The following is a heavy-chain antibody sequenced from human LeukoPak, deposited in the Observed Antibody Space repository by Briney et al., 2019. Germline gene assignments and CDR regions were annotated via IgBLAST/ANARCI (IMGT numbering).Heavy chain of an antibody. Sequence: GASVKVSCKASGGTFSSYAISWVRQAPGQGLEWMGLINPSGSSTLYAQKFQGRATMTRDMSTTTDYMELSSLRSEDTAVYYCARDNSVGDIAWWFDPWGQGTLVTVSS. J-gene: IGHJ5*02. CDR1: GGTFSSYA. D-gene: IGHD3-16*02. CDR2: INPSGSST. CDR3: ARDNSVGDIAWWFDP. V-gene: IGHV1-46*01.